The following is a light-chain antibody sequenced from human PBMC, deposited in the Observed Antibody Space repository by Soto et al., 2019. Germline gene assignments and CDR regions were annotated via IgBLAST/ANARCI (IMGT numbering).Light chain of an antibody. CDR3: GSYGGSNNLI. CDR2: EVT. V-gene: IGLV2-8*01. J-gene: IGLJ2*01. CDR1: SSDVGGYNY. Sequence: QSALTQPPSASGSPGQSVTISCTGTSSDVGGYNYVSWYQQHPGKAPKLVIYEVTKRPSGVPDRFSGSRSGNTASLTVSGLQAEDEADYYCGSYGGSNNLIFGGGTKLTAL.